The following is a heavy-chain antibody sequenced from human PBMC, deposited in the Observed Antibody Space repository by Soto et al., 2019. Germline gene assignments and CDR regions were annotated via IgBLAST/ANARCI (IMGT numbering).Heavy chain of an antibody. D-gene: IGHD6-19*01. CDR2: ISGSGGST. J-gene: IGHJ4*02. CDR3: ASFFLRVAGLVPFDY. V-gene: IGHV3-23*01. Sequence: GGSPRLSCAASGFTFSSYAMSWVRQAPGKGLEWVSAISGSGGSTYYADSVKGRFTISRDNSKNTLYLQMNSLRAEDTAVYYCASFFLRVAGLVPFDYWGQGTLVTVSS. CDR1: GFTFSSYA.